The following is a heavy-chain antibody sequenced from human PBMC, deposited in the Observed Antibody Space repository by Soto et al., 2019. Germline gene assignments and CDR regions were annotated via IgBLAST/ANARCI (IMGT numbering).Heavy chain of an antibody. CDR2: IYSTYGRSRT. CDR1: GFSVSEKH. J-gene: IGHJ3*01. V-gene: IGHV3-66*01. Sequence: EEQLVESGGGLVQLGGSLRLSCAASGFSVSEKHMSWVRQAPGEGLEWVSTIYSTYGRSRTGYADCVEGTFTISRDNSMNTMSHKRNNLKDVDTAVYYCAKADRRAYEVWGQGTMVIVSS. CDR3: AKADRRAYEV.